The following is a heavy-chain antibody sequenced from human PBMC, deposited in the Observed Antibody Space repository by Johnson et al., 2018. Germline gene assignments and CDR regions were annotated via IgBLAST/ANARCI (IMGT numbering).Heavy chain of an antibody. CDR2: IYYTGKTT. CDR3: ARAYCSGRSCPLYSYMDV. CDR1: SDSISNYF. D-gene: IGHD2-15*01. J-gene: IGHJ6*03. V-gene: IGHV4-59*01. Sequence: QVQLQESGPGLVKPSETLSLTCSVSSDSISNYFWSWIRQPPGKALEWIGYIYYTGKTTKYNTSLNSRVTMSVDTSKNTFPRKLSSVPAADTAIYCSARAYCSGRSCPLYSYMDVWGQGTTGTVSS.